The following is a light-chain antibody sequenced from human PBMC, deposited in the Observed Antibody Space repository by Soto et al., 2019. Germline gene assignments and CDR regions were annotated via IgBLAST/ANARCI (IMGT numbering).Light chain of an antibody. CDR2: GAS. Sequence: IVLPPSPCTLSWSPGERATLACRASQSVSSSYLAWDQQKPGQAPRLLSYGASSRATGLPVRSSRSGSGRHVPLPIRSLEPEELAAHSCQPYGRSPPTFGGGTKVDI. J-gene: IGKJ4*01. CDR1: QSVSSSY. V-gene: IGKV3-20*01. CDR3: QPYGRSPPT.